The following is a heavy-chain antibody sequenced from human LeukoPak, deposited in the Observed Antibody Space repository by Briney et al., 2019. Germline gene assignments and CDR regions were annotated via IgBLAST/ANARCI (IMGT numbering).Heavy chain of an antibody. J-gene: IGHJ4*02. Sequence: PSETLSLTCTVSGGSISSSSYYWGWIRQHPGKGLEWIGYIYYSGSTYYNPSLKSRVTISVDTSKNQFSLKLSSVTAADTAVYYCARGGDSGYDFDYWGQGTLVTVSS. D-gene: IGHD5-12*01. V-gene: IGHV4-31*03. CDR3: ARGGDSGYDFDY. CDR1: GGSISSSSYY. CDR2: IYYSGST.